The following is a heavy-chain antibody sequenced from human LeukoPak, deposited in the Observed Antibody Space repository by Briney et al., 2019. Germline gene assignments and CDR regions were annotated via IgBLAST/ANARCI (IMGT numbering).Heavy chain of an antibody. CDR3: ARDHRTTVTVYYFDD. CDR2: IWSDGRDK. J-gene: IGHJ4*01. CDR1: GFTFSSYG. V-gene: IGHV3-33*01. D-gene: IGHD4-17*01. Sequence: GGSLRLSCAASGFTFSSYGMHWVRQAPGKGLEWVAVIWSDGRDKYYADSVKGRFTISRDNSKNTLYLQMNSLRAEDTAVYYCARDHRTTVTVYYFDDWGQGTSVTVSS.